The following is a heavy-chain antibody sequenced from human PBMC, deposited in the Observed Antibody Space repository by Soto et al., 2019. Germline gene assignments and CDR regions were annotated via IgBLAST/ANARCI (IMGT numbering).Heavy chain of an antibody. V-gene: IGHV3-15*07. J-gene: IGHJ3*02. Sequence: GGSLRLSCAASGFTFSNAWINWVRQAPGKGLEWVGRIKSKTDGGTTDFAAPVKGRFAISRDDSKNMVYLQMNSLRAEDTAVYYCARDKDPILVPDDVGDYSSAFDIWGQGTMVTVSS. D-gene: IGHD4-17*01. CDR2: IKSKTDGGTT. CDR1: GFTFSNAW. CDR3: ARDKDPILVPDDVGDYSSAFDI.